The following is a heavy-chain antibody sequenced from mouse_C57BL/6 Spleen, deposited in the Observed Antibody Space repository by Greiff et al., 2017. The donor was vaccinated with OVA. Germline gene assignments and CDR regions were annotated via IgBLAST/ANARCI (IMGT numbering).Heavy chain of an antibody. Sequence: EVKLMESGPELVKPGASVKISCKASGYSFTGYYMNWVKQSPEKSLEWIGEINPSTGGTTYNQKFKAKATLTVDKSSSTAYMQLKSLTSEDSAVYYCARGGYYYGSSSYYFDYWGQGTTLTVSS. CDR1: GYSFTGYY. CDR3: ARGGYYYGSSSYYFDY. V-gene: IGHV1-42*01. CDR2: INPSTGGT. D-gene: IGHD1-1*01. J-gene: IGHJ2*01.